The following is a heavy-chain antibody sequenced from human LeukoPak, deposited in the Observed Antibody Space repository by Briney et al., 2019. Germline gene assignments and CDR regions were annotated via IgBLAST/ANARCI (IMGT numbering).Heavy chain of an antibody. CDR2: ISYDGSNK. J-gene: IGHJ4*02. V-gene: IGHV3-30-3*01. D-gene: IGHD2-2*01. CDR3: ARGVSIGYCSSTSCLEGGY. Sequence: GVSLRLSCAASGFTFSSYAMHWVRQAPGKGLEWVAVISYDGSNKYYADSVKGRFTISRDNSKNTLYLQMNRLRAEDTAVYYCARGVSIGYCSSTSCLEGGYWGQGTLVTVSS. CDR1: GFTFSSYA.